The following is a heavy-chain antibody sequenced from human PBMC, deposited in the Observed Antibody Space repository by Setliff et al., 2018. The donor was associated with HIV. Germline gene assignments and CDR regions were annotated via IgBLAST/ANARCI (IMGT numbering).Heavy chain of an antibody. D-gene: IGHD3-3*01. CDR2: IYYSGTT. J-gene: IGHJ4*02. Sequence: SETLSLTCNVSGVSFTSSTYYWGWVRQPPGKGLEWIGSIYYSGTTYYKSSLKSRVTISVDTSESHFSLRLSSVSAADTGVYYCAIRDRSFDFWSGYYQRDFWSQGTLVTVSS. CDR1: GVSFTSSTYY. CDR3: AIRDRSFDFWSGYYQRDF. V-gene: IGHV4-39*02.